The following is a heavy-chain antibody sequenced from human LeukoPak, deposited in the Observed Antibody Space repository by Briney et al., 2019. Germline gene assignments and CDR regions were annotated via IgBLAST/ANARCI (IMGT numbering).Heavy chain of an antibody. D-gene: IGHD5-24*01. Sequence: ASVKVSCKASGYTFTGYYMHWVRQAPGQGLEWMGRNNPNSGGTNYAQKFQGRVTMTRDTSISTAYMELSRLRSDDTAVYYCARVADGYNFNYWGQGTPVTVSS. CDR1: GYTFTGYY. CDR3: ARVADGYNFNY. CDR2: NNPNSGGT. V-gene: IGHV1-2*06. J-gene: IGHJ4*02.